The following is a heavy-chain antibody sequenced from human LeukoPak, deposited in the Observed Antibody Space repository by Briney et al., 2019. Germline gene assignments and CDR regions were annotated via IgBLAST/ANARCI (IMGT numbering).Heavy chain of an antibody. CDR2: ISGSGGST. V-gene: IGHV3-23*01. J-gene: IGHJ4*02. Sequence: GGTLRLSCAASGFTFSSYAMNWVRQAPGKGLEWVSAISGSGGSTYYADSVKGRFTISRDNSKNTLYLQMNSLRAKDTAVYYCAAAGATRNYFDYWGQGTLVTVSS. CDR1: GFTFSSYA. D-gene: IGHD1-26*01. CDR3: AAAGATRNYFDY.